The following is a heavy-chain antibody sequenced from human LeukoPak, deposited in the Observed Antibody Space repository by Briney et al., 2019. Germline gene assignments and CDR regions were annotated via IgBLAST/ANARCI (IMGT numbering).Heavy chain of an antibody. D-gene: IGHD7-27*01. Sequence: PGGSLRLSCAASGFTFSSYAMNWVRQAPGKGLEWVSAISTSGGSTYYADSVKGRFTISRDNSKNTLYLQMNSLRAEDTALYYCAKGRLGDYGDYWGQGTLVTVSS. CDR2: ISTSGGST. CDR3: AKGRLGDYGDY. V-gene: IGHV3-23*01. CDR1: GFTFSSYA. J-gene: IGHJ4*02.